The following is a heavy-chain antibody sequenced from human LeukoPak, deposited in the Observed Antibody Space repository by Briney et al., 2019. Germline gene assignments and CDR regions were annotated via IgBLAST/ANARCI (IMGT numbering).Heavy chain of an antibody. CDR2: IYTSGST. V-gene: IGHV4-4*07. CDR3: AREFGHYSSSAYYYYYYYMDV. CDR1: GGSISSYY. J-gene: IGHJ6*03. Sequence: SETLSLTCTVSGGSISSYYWSWIRQPAGKGLEWIGRIYTSGSTNYNPSLKSRVTMSVDTSKNQFSLKLSSVTAADTAVYYCAREFGHYSSSAYYYYYYYMDVWGKGTTVTVSS. D-gene: IGHD6-13*01.